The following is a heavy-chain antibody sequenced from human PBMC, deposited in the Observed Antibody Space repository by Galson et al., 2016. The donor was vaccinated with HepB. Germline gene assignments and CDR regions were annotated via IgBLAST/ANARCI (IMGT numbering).Heavy chain of an antibody. V-gene: IGHV3-74*01. CDR3: ARGELLWFGELPDY. CDR1: GLTFSSYW. J-gene: IGHJ4*02. D-gene: IGHD3-10*01. CDR2: INSDGSST. Sequence: SLRLSCAASGLTFSSYWMHWVRQAPGKGLVWVSRINSDGSSTSYADSVKGRFTISRDNAKNTLNLQMNSLEPEETAVYYCARGELLWFGELPDYWGQGTLVTVSS.